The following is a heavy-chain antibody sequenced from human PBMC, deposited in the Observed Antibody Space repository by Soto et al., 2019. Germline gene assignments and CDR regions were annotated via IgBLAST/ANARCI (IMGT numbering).Heavy chain of an antibody. V-gene: IGHV3-9*01. CDR1: GFTFEDYA. CDR3: AKGRGALAVVSNWFDP. J-gene: IGHJ5*02. D-gene: IGHD3-22*01. CDR2: INWNSGSI. Sequence: EVQLVESGGGLVQPGRSLRLSCAAFGFTFEDYAMHWIRQTPGKGLGWVAGINWNSGSIGYADSVKGRFTISRDNANNSLYLQMDSLRTEDTALYFCAKGRGALAVVSNWFDPWGQGTLVTVSS.